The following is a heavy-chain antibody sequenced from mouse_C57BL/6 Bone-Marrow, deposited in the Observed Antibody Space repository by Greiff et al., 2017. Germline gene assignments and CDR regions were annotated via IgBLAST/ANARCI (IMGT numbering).Heavy chain of an antibody. V-gene: IGHV1-5*01. CDR2: IYPGNSDT. CDR1: GYTFTSYW. J-gene: IGHJ4*01. CDR3: TFASIYYDYGLNY. D-gene: IGHD2-4*01. Sequence: EVQRVESGTVLARPGASVKMSCKTSGYTFTSYWMHWVKQRPGQGLEWIGAIYPGNSDTSYNQKFKGKAKLTAVTSASTAYMELSSLTNEDSAVYYCTFASIYYDYGLNYWGQGTSVTVSS.